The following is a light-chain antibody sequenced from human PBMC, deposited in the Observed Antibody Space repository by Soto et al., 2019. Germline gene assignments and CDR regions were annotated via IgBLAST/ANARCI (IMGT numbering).Light chain of an antibody. J-gene: IGKJ5*01. CDR3: QQSYSTPPIT. CDR2: AAS. V-gene: IGKV1-39*01. Sequence: DIHMTQSPSTLSGNLGDGVTITCRASQSISSYLNWYQQKPGKAPKLLIYAASSLQSGVPSRFSGSGSGTDFTLTISSLQPEDFATYYCQQSYSTPPITFGQGTRLEI. CDR1: QSISSY.